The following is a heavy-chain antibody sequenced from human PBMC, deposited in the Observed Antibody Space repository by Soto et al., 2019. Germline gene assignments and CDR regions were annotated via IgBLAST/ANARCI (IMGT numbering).Heavy chain of an antibody. CDR1: GFTFSSYG. D-gene: IGHD2-15*01. CDR2: ISYDGSNK. V-gene: IGHV3-30*03. CDR3: ARGGYCSGSGCRIKLYGMDV. Sequence: QVQLVESGGGVVQPGRSLRLSCAASGFTFSSYGMHWVRQAPGKGLEWVAVISYDGSNKFYADSVKGRFTISRDNSKNTLYLQMNSLRLEDTSIYYCARGGYCSGSGCRIKLYGMDVWGQGTTGTVSS. J-gene: IGHJ6*02.